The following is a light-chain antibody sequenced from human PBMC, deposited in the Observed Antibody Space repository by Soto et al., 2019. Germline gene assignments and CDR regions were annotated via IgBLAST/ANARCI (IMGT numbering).Light chain of an antibody. CDR1: QTIGTS. CDR2: AAS. Sequence: DIQMTQSPSSLSASVGDRVTITCRAGQTIGTSLNWYQQKPGKAPKLLIYAASSLRSGVPSRFSGSGSGTDFTLTISSLQPEDFATYFCQQSYNTSPTFGQGTKVEIK. CDR3: QQSYNTSPT. J-gene: IGKJ1*01. V-gene: IGKV1-39*01.